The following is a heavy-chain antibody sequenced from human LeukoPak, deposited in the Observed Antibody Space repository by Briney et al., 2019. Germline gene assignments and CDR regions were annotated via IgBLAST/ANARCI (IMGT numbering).Heavy chain of an antibody. D-gene: IGHD6-6*01. CDR1: GGSISSGSYY. CDR2: IYTSGST. CDR3: ARSLGVIAARRSGGDY. J-gene: IGHJ4*02. V-gene: IGHV4-61*02. Sequence: SETLSLTCTVSGGSISSGSYYWSWIRQPAGKGLEWIGRIYTSGSTNYNPSLKSRVTISVDTSKNQFSLKLSFVTAADTAVYYCARSLGVIAARRSGGDYWGQGTLVTVSS.